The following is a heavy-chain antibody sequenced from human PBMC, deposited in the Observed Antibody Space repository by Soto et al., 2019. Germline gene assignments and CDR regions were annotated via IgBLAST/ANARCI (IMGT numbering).Heavy chain of an antibody. V-gene: IGHV3-30-3*01. D-gene: IGHD3-22*01. CDR1: GFTFSSYA. CDR3: ARVSIEGVITAYYFDY. Sequence: PGGSLRLSCAASGFTFSSYAMHWVRQAPGKGLEWVAVISFDGSNKYYADSVKSRFTISRDNSKNTLHLQMNSLRAEDTALYYCARVSIEGVITAYYFDYWGQGTLVTVSS. CDR2: ISFDGSNK. J-gene: IGHJ4*02.